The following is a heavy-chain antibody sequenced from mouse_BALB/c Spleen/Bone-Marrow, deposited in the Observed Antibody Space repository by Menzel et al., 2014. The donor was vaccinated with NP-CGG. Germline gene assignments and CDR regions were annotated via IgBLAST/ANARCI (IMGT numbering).Heavy chain of an antibody. CDR3: ARAYYVNYDAMDY. Sequence: VQLQQSGAELMKPGASMKISCKATGYTFSSYWIEWVKQRPGHGLEWIGEILPGSGSTNYNERFKGKATFTADTSSNTAYMQLSSLTSDDSAVYYCARAYYVNYDAMDYWGQGTSVAVS. J-gene: IGHJ4*01. CDR2: ILPGSGST. CDR1: GYTFSSYW. D-gene: IGHD2-10*01. V-gene: IGHV1-9*01.